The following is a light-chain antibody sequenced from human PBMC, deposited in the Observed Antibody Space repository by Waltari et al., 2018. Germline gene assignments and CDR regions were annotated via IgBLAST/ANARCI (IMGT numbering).Light chain of an antibody. CDR2: EVS. J-gene: IGLJ3*02. CDR3: SSYTSSSTLV. CDR1: SSDVGGYNY. V-gene: IGLV2-14*01. Sequence: QSALTQPASVSGSPGQSITLPCTGTSSDVGGYNYVSWYQQPPGKAPKLMIYEVSNRPSGVSNRFSGSKSGNTASLTISGLQAEDEADYYCSSYTSSSTLVFGGGTKLTVL.